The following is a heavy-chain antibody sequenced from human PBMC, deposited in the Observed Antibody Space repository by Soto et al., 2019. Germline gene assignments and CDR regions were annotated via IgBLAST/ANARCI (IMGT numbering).Heavy chain of an antibody. D-gene: IGHD3-22*01. V-gene: IGHV1-18*01. CDR3: AREGGSYYYDSSGYDYFDY. J-gene: IGHJ4*02. CDR2: ISAYNGNT. CDR1: GYTFTSYG. Sequence: ASVKVSCKASGYTFTSYGISWVRQAPGQGLEWMGWISAYNGNTNYAQKLQGRVTMTTDTSTSTAYMELRSLRSDDTAVYYCAREGGSYYYDSSGYDYFDYWGQGTLVTVSA.